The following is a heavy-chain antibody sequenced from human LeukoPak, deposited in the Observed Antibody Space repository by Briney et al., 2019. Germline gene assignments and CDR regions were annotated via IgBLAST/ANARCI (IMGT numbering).Heavy chain of an antibody. Sequence: GGSLRLSCAASGFTFSSYEMNWVRQAPGKGLEWVSYISSSGGTIYYADSVKGRFTISRDNAKNSLYLQMNSLRAEDTAVYYCVGDIVVVAQDGAFDIWGQGTMVTVSS. J-gene: IGHJ3*02. D-gene: IGHD2-15*01. CDR1: GFTFSSYE. CDR3: VGDIVVVAQDGAFDI. CDR2: ISSSGGTI. V-gene: IGHV3-48*03.